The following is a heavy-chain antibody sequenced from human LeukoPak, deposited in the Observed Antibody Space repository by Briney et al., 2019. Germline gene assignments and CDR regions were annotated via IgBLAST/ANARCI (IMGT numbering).Heavy chain of an antibody. Sequence: GESLLISCKASGYDFTTYWIGWVRQMPGQGLEWMGIIYPGDSDTRNSPSFQGQVTISADKSISTVYLQWSSLKASDTAMYYCARDGPVPATADAFDIWGQGRMVTVSS. CDR2: IYPGDSDT. CDR1: GYDFTTYW. CDR3: ARDGPVPATADAFDI. D-gene: IGHD2-2*01. V-gene: IGHV5-51*01. J-gene: IGHJ3*02.